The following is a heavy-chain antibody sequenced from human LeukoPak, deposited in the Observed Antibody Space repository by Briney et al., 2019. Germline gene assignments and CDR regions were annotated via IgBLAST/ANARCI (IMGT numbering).Heavy chain of an antibody. Sequence: PSETLSLTCAVYGGSFSGYYWSWIRQPPGKGLEWIGEINHSGSTNYNPSLKSRVTISVDTSKNQFSLKLSSVTAADTAVYYCAREGGWGNRAVAGSYYWGQGTLVTVSS. CDR3: AREGGWGNRAVAGSYY. CDR1: GGSFSGYY. D-gene: IGHD6-19*01. CDR2: INHSGST. V-gene: IGHV4-34*01. J-gene: IGHJ4*02.